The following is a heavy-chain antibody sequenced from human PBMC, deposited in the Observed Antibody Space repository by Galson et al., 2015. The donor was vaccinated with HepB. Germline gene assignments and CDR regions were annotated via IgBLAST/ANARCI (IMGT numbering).Heavy chain of an antibody. J-gene: IGHJ2*01. CDR2: MHYSGST. Sequence: ETLSLTCTVSGDSINSSNYYWVWIRQSPGRGLEWIGSMHYSGSTYQNPSLKSRATISIDTSKNQFSLKLSSVTAADTAVYYCARDSAYSMIVVVPYWYFDLWGRGTLVTVSS. D-gene: IGHD3-22*01. CDR3: ARDSAYSMIVVVPYWYFDL. V-gene: IGHV4-39*07. CDR1: GDSINSSNYY.